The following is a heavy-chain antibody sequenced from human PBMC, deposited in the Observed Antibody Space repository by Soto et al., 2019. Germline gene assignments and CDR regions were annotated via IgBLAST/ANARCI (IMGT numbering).Heavy chain of an antibody. Sequence: QVQLVQSGAEVKKPGSSVKVSCKASGGTFSSYTISWVRQAPGQGLEWMGRIIPILGIANYAQKFQGRVTITADKSTTTAYIALSSLRSEDTAVYYCARETIPTLNLNHIYYYMDVWGRGTTLAVSS. J-gene: IGHJ6*03. CDR1: GGTFSSYT. CDR2: IIPILGIA. CDR3: ARETIPTLNLNHIYYYMDV. D-gene: IGHD1-20*01. V-gene: IGHV1-69*08.